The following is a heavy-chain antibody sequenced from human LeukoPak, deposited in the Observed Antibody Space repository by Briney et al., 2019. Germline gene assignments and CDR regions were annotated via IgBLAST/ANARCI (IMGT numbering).Heavy chain of an antibody. V-gene: IGHV1-69*13. D-gene: IGHD3-22*01. Sequence: GASVKVSCKASGGTFSSYAISWVRQAPGQGLEWMGGIIPIFGTANYAQKFQGRVTITADESTSTAYMELSSLRSEDTAVYYCARGSRIVVVRGYAFDIWGQGTMVTVSS. CDR1: GGTFSSYA. CDR3: ARGSRIVVVRGYAFDI. CDR2: IIPIFGTA. J-gene: IGHJ3*02.